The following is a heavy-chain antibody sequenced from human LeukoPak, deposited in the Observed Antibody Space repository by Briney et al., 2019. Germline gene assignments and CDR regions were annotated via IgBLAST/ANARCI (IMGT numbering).Heavy chain of an antibody. J-gene: IGHJ6*03. CDR2: IYTSGSS. Sequence: SETLSLTCTVSGGSINSYYWSWIRQPAGKGLEWIGRIYTSGSSNYNPSLKSGVTMSVDTSKNQFSLRLTSVTAADTAVYYCARAAYGDYRYYYFYLDVWGKGTTVTVSS. V-gene: IGHV4-4*07. CDR1: GGSINSYY. D-gene: IGHD4-17*01. CDR3: ARAAYGDYRYYYFYLDV.